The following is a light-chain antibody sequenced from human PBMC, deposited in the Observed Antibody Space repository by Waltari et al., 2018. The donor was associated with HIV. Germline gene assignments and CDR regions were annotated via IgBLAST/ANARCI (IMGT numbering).Light chain of an antibody. J-gene: IGKJ4*01. Sequence: EIVMPQSPATLSVSPGEGATLSCRASQSVSSNVAWYQQKPGQAPRLLIYGASTRDTGIPARFSGSGSGTEFTLTISSLQSEDFAVYYCQQYNNWPALTFGGGTKVEIK. CDR3: QQYNNWPALT. CDR1: QSVSSN. V-gene: IGKV3-15*01. CDR2: GAS.